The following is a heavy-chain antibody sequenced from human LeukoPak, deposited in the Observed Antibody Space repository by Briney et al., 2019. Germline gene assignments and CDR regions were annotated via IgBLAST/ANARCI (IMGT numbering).Heavy chain of an antibody. D-gene: IGHD4/OR15-4a*01. J-gene: IGHJ4*02. CDR3: ARRAGAYSHPYDY. Sequence: TGGSLRLSCEASGFTFSTFAMIWVRQPPGKGLEWVSSIFPSGGEIHYSDSVKGRFTISRDNSKNTLYLQMNSLRAEDTAVYYCARRAGAYSHPYDYWGQGTLVTVSS. CDR2: IFPSGGEI. CDR1: GFTFSTFA. V-gene: IGHV3-23*01.